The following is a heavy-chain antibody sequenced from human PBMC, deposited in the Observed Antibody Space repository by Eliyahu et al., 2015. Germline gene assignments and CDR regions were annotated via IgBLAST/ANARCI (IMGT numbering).Heavy chain of an antibody. D-gene: IGHD2-15*01. V-gene: IGHV3-30*18. CDR1: GFTFSSYG. Sequence: ESGGGVVQPGRSLRLSCAASGFTFSSYGMHWVRQAPGKGLEWVAVISYDGSNKYYADSVKGRFTISRDNSKNTLYLQMNSLRAEDTAVYYCAKDMGSGLYWGQGTLVTVSS. CDR2: ISYDGSNK. J-gene: IGHJ4*02. CDR3: AKDMGSGLY.